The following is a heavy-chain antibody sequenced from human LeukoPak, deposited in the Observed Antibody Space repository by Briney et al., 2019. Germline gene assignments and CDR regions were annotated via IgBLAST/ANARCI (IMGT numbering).Heavy chain of an antibody. D-gene: IGHD6-19*01. V-gene: IGHV3-21*01. CDR3: ARDDIAVAGTASGY. Sequence: GGSLRLSCAASGFTFSSYSMTWVRQAPGKGLEWVSSISSSSSYIYYADSVKGRFTISRDNAKNSLYLQMNSLRAEDTAVYYCARDDIAVAGTASGYWGQGTLVTVSS. CDR2: ISSSSSYI. CDR1: GFTFSSYS. J-gene: IGHJ4*02.